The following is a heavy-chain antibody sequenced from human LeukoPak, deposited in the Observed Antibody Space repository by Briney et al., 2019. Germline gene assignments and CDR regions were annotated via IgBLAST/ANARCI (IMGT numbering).Heavy chain of an antibody. CDR1: GFTVSSNY. V-gene: IGHV3-53*01. CDR2: IYSGGST. CDR3: ARDYYYGMDV. Sequence: GSLRLSCAASGFTVSSNYMSWVRQAPGKGLEWVSVIYSGGSTYYADSVKGRFTISRDNAKNTLFLQMNSLRAEDTAVYYCARDYYYGMDVWGQGTTITVSS. J-gene: IGHJ6*02.